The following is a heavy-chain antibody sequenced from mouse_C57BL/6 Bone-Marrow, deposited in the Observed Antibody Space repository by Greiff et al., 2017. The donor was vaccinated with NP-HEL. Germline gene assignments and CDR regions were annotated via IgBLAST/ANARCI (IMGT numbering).Heavy chain of an antibody. CDR2: IYPRSGNT. V-gene: IGHV1-81*01. CDR1: GYTFTSYG. D-gene: IGHD2-2*01. Sequence: QVQLQQSGAELARPGASVKLSCKASGYTFTSYGISWVKQRTGQGLEWIGEIYPRSGNTYYNEKFKGKATLTADKSSSTAYMQLRSLTSEDSAVYFCARSGLRRRYYDVDCWGQGTSVTVSS. CDR3: ARSGLRRRYYDVDC. J-gene: IGHJ4*01.